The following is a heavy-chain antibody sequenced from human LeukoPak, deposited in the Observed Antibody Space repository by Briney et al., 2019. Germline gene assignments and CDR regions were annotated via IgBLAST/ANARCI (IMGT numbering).Heavy chain of an antibody. CDR1: GGSISSSSYY. CDR3: ARVVVATNYYYYYYMDV. Sequence: SETLSLTCTVPGGSISSSSYYWGWIRQPPGKGLEWIGSIYYSGSTYYNPSLKSRVTISVDTSKNQFSLKLSSVTAADTAVYYCARVVVATNYYYYYYMDVWGKGTTVTISS. D-gene: IGHD5-12*01. V-gene: IGHV4-39*01. CDR2: IYYSGST. J-gene: IGHJ6*03.